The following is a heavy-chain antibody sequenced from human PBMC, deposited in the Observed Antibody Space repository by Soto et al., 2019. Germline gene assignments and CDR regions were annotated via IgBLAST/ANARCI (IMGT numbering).Heavy chain of an antibody. J-gene: IGHJ5*02. CDR2: INHSGST. Sequence: QVQLQQWGAGLLKPSETLSLTCAVYGGSFSGYYWCWIRQPPGKGLEWIGEINHSGSTNYNPSLKSRVTISVDMSKNQFSLKLSSVTAADTAVYYCARGLRCSSTSCYAKSRTGHKNWFDPWGQGTLVTVSS. D-gene: IGHD2-2*01. CDR1: GGSFSGYY. V-gene: IGHV4-34*01. CDR3: ARGLRCSSTSCYAKSRTGHKNWFDP.